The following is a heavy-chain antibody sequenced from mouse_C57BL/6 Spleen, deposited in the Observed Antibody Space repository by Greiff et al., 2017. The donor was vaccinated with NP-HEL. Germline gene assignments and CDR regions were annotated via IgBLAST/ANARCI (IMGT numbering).Heavy chain of an antibody. CDR3: AREGLITTVVGYFDV. V-gene: IGHV1-76*01. Sequence: VQLQQSGAELVRPGASVKLSCKASGYTFTDYYINWVKQRPGQGLEWIARIYPGSGNTYYNEKFKGKATLTAEKSSSTAYMQLSSLTSEDSAVYFCAREGLITTVVGYFDVWGTGTTVTVSS. J-gene: IGHJ1*03. CDR2: IYPGSGNT. D-gene: IGHD1-1*01. CDR1: GYTFTDYY.